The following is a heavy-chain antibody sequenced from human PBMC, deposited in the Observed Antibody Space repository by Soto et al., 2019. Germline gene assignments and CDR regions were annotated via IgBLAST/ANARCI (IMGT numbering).Heavy chain of an antibody. V-gene: IGHV3-30*18. CDR2: ISYDGSNK. Sequence: QVQLVESGGGVVQPGRSLRLSCAASGFTFSSYGMHWVRQAPGKGLEWVAVISYDGSNKYYADSVKGRFTISRDNSKNTLYLQMNSLRAEDTAVYYCAKDLHAELGPYYFDYWGQGTLVTVSP. D-gene: IGHD3-10*01. CDR3: AKDLHAELGPYYFDY. J-gene: IGHJ4*02. CDR1: GFTFSSYG.